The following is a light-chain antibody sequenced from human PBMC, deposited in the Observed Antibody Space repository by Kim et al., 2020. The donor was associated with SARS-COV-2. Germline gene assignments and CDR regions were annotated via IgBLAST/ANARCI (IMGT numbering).Light chain of an antibody. CDR3: QQYDNLLTALT. Sequence: VGDRVTITCQASQDIRNYLNWYQQKPGKAPKLLIYDASNLETGVPSRFSGSGSGTDFTFTISSLQPEDIATYYCQQYDNLLTALTFGGGTKVDIK. CDR2: DAS. V-gene: IGKV1-33*01. J-gene: IGKJ4*01. CDR1: QDIRNY.